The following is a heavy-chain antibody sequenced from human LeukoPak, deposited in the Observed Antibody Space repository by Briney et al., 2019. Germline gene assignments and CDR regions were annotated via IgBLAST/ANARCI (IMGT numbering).Heavy chain of an antibody. CDR1: GGSFSGYY. V-gene: IGHV4-34*01. Sequence: SETLSLTCAVYGGSFSGYYWSWIRQPPGKGLEWIGSIYYSGSTYYNPSLKSRVTISVDTSKNQFSLKLSSVTAADTAVYYCASTGHLEHFDYWGQGTLVTVSS. CDR3: ASTGHLEHFDY. J-gene: IGHJ4*02. CDR2: IYYSGST. D-gene: IGHD1-14*01.